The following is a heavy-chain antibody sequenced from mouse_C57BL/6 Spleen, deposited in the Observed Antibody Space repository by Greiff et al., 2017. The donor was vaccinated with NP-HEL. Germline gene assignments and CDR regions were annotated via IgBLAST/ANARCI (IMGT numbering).Heavy chain of an antibody. CDR2: ISSGGSYT. Sequence: DVHLVESGGDLVKPGGSLKLSCAASGFTFSSYGMSWVRQTPDKRLEWVATISSGGSYTYYPDSVKGRFTISRDNAKNTLYLQMSSLKSEDTAMYYCAREEYYGSSSWYFDVWGTGTTVTVSS. J-gene: IGHJ1*03. CDR3: AREEYYGSSSWYFDV. V-gene: IGHV5-6*01. D-gene: IGHD1-1*01. CDR1: GFTFSSYG.